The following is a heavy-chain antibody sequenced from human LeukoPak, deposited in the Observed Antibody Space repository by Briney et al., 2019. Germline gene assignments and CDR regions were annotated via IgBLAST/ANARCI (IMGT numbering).Heavy chain of an antibody. D-gene: IGHD4-17*01. CDR3: ATLLYGDYDARDAFDI. J-gene: IGHJ3*02. V-gene: IGHV4-39*01. CDR2: IYYSGST. Sequence: PSETLSLTCTVSGGSISSSSYYWGWMRQPPGKGREWIGSIYYSGSTYYNPSLKSRVTISVDTSKNQFSLKLSSVTAADTAVYYCATLLYGDYDARDAFDIWGQGTMVTVSS. CDR1: GGSISSSSYY.